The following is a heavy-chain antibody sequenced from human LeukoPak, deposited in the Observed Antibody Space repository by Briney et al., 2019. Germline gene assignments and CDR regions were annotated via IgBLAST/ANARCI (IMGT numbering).Heavy chain of an antibody. V-gene: IGHV4-39*01. CDR2: IYYSGST. D-gene: IGHD6-13*01. Sequence: PSETLSLTCTVSGGSISSSSYYWGWIRQPPGKGLEWIGSIYYSGSTYYNPSLKSRVTISVDTSKNQFSLKLSSVTAADTAAYYCARGGYSSSWTDWGQGTLVTVSS. CDR1: GGSISSSSYY. J-gene: IGHJ4*02. CDR3: ARGGYSSSWTD.